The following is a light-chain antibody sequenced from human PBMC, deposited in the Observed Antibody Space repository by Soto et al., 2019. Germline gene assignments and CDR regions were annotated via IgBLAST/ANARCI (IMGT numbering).Light chain of an antibody. V-gene: IGLV2-14*03. CDR2: DVT. Sequence: QSVLTQPASVSGSPGQSITISCTGTGSDVGGYDYVSWYQQYPGKAPKLVIYDVTNRPSGVSNRFSGSKSGNTAALIIFGLQAEDEADYYCCSYTSSGTYVFGTGTKLTV. CDR1: GSDVGGYDY. J-gene: IGLJ1*01. CDR3: CSYTSSGTYV.